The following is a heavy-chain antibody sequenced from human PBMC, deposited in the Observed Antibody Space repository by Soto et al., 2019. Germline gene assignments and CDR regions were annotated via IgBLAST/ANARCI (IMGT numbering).Heavy chain of an antibody. J-gene: IGHJ5*02. CDR3: ARDQDYDFWSGYYKGGWFDP. D-gene: IGHD3-3*01. V-gene: IGHV3-7*01. Sequence: EVQLVESGGGLVQPGGSLRLSCAASGFTFSSYWMSWVRQAPGKGLEWVANIKQDGSEKYHVDSVKGRFTISRDNAKNSLYLQMNSLRAEDTAVYYCARDQDYDFWSGYYKGGWFDPWGQGTLVTVSS. CDR1: GFTFSSYW. CDR2: IKQDGSEK.